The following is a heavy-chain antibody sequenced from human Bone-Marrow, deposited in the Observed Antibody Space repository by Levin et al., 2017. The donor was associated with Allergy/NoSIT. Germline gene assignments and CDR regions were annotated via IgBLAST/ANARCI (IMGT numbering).Heavy chain of an antibody. Sequence: GESLKISCAASGFFLSSYSMNWVRQAPGEGLEWVSFLSSSSSIIYYADSVKGRFTISRDNAKNSLYLQMNSLRAEDTALYYCARAPDERFVFGAFDFWGQGTMVTVSS. J-gene: IGHJ3*01. V-gene: IGHV3-48*01. CDR1: GFFLSSYS. D-gene: IGHD1-14*01. CDR2: LSSSSSII. CDR3: ARAPDERFVFGAFDF.